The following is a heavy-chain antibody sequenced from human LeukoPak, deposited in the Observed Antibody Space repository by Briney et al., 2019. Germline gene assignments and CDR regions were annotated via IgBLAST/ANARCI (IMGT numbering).Heavy chain of an antibody. Sequence: SETLSLTCTVSGGSISSGSYYWSWIRQPAGKGLEWIGRIYTSGSTNYNPSLKSRVTISVDTSKNQFSLKLSSVTAADTAVYYCARDRKYCSGGSCHYYYYLDVSGKGTAVTVSS. J-gene: IGHJ6*03. CDR1: GGSISSGSYY. D-gene: IGHD2-15*01. V-gene: IGHV4-61*02. CDR3: ARDRKYCSGGSCHYYYYLDV. CDR2: IYTSGST.